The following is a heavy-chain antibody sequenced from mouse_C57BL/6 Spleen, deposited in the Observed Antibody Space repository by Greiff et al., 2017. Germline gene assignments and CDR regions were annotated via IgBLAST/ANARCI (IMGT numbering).Heavy chain of an antibody. CDR3: ARAYYYGSSSYFDY. J-gene: IGHJ2*01. V-gene: IGHV5-17*01. D-gene: IGHD1-1*01. CDR2: ISSGSSTI. CDR1: GFTFSDYG. Sequence: EVKLVESGGGLVKPGGSLKLSCAASGFTFSDYGMHWVRQAPEKGLEWVAYISSGSSTIYYADTVTGRFTISRDNAKNTLFLQMTSLRSEDTAMYYCARAYYYGSSSYFDYWGQGTTLTVSS.